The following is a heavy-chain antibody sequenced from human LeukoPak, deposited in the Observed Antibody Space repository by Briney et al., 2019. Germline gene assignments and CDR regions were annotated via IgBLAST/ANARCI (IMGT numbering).Heavy chain of an antibody. D-gene: IGHD3-22*01. CDR2: ISSSSSYI. V-gene: IGHV3-21*01. CDR3: ARENYYDSSGSSEYDY. Sequence: PGGSLRLSCAASGFTFSSYSMNWVRQAPVKGREWVSSISSSSSYIYYADSVKGRFTSSRDNAKNSLYLQMNSLRAEGTAVYYCARENYYDSSGSSEYDYWGQGTLVTVSS. CDR1: GFTFSSYS. J-gene: IGHJ4*02.